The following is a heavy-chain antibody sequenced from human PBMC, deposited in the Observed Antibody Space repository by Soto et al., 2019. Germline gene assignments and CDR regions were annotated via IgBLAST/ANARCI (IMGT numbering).Heavy chain of an antibody. CDR3: ARDLYYSSGRYFDHDAFDI. V-gene: IGHV1-18*01. CDR2: ISPHNDRT. D-gene: IGHD6-19*01. Sequence: ASVKVSCKASGYNFTSYGISWVRQAPGQGLEWMGWISPHNDRTKYARRFQDRVTMTTETPASTVYMELGSLRSDDTAVYYCARDLYYSSGRYFDHDAFDIWGQGTVVTVSS. CDR1: GYNFTSYG. J-gene: IGHJ3*02.